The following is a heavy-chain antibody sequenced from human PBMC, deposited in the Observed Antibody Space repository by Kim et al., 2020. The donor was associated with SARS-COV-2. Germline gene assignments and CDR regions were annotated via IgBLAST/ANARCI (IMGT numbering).Heavy chain of an antibody. CDR2: ISYDGSNK. J-gene: IGHJ6*01. Sequence: GGSLRPSCAASGFTFISYAMHWVRQAPGKGLEWVAVISYDGSNKYYADSVKGRFTISRDNSKNTLYLQMNSLRAEDTAVYYCARDQGCSGGSCYSWYYYG. D-gene: IGHD2-15*01. V-gene: IGHV3-30*04. CDR3: ARDQGCSGGSCYSWYYYG. CDR1: GFTFISYA.